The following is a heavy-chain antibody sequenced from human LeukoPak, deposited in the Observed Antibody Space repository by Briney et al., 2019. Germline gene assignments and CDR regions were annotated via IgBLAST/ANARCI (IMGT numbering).Heavy chain of an antibody. CDR1: GGSISNRPYY. V-gene: IGHV4-39*01. J-gene: IGHJ3*02. Sequence: SQTLSLTCTLSGGSISNRPYYWGWVRQPPGKGLEWIGSIYYSGSTYHNPSLKSRVSISVDTSKNEFSLKLNSVAAADTAVYYCVGQYYDTVTDYWGDTFDSWGQGTMVTVPS. D-gene: IGHD3-9*01. CDR2: IYYSGST. CDR3: VGQYYDTVTDYWGDTFDS.